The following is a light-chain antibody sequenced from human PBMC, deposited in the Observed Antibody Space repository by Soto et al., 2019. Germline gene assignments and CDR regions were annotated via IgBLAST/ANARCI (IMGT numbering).Light chain of an antibody. Sequence: SYELTQPPSVSVAPGQTARITCGGNNIGSKSVHWYQQKPRQAPVLVVYDDTDRRTGNPEGFSGSNSGNTATLTISRVEAGDEAEHYCQVWDSSSDHVVFGGGTQVTVL. CDR2: DDT. CDR3: QVWDSSSDHVV. J-gene: IGLJ2*01. CDR1: NIGSKS. V-gene: IGLV3-21*02.